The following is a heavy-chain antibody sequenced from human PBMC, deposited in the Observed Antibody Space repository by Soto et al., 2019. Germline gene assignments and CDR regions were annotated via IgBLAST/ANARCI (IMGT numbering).Heavy chain of an antibody. D-gene: IGHD1-26*01. CDR3: ARDAAVGLFDY. CDR1: AYTFASYG. J-gene: IGHJ4*02. Sequence: ASSKFSCKASAYTFASYGISWVRQAPGQGLEWMGWINPYNGNTKYAQKLQGRVTMTTDTSTSTAYMELRSLRSDDTAVYYCARDAAVGLFDYWGQGTLVTVS. V-gene: IGHV1-18*01. CDR2: INPYNGNT.